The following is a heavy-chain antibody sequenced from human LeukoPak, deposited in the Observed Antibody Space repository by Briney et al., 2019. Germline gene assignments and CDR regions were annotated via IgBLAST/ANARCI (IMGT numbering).Heavy chain of an antibody. CDR2: IGTAVDT. D-gene: IGHD1-26*01. J-gene: IGHJ4*02. V-gene: IGHV3-13*01. CDR1: GFTFSRYD. CDR3: ARATIVGATYYDY. Sequence: GGSLRLSCAASGFTFSRYDMHWVRQATGKGLEWVSAIGTAVDTYYPGSVKGRFTISRENAKNSLYLQMNSLRAEDTAVYYCARATIVGATYYDYWGQGTLVTVSS.